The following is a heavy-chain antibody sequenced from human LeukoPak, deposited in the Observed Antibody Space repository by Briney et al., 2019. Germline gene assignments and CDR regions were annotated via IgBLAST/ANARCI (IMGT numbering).Heavy chain of an antibody. Sequence: ASVKVSCKASGYMFTAPYIHWMRQAPGQGLEWMGWINPNSGGTRYAQTFQGRITVTRDTSTSTAYMELSGLRDDDTAVYYCARVGYCTKGVCMNYDYWGQGTLVTVSS. D-gene: IGHD2-8*01. CDR2: INPNSGGT. J-gene: IGHJ4*02. CDR1: GYMFTAPY. CDR3: ARVGYCTKGVCMNYDY. V-gene: IGHV1-2*02.